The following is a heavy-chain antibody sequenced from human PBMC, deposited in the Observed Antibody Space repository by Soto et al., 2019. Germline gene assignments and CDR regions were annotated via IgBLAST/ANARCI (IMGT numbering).Heavy chain of an antibody. CDR2: IFYSGRT. D-gene: IGHD1-26*01. V-gene: IGHV4-59*01. J-gene: IGHJ5*02. Sequence: QVQLQESGPGLVKPSETLSLTCTVSGGSISNYYWSWIRQPPGKGLEWIGCIFYSGRTNYSPSLRSRVTISVDTSKNQFSLELSSVTAADTAVYYCARDGKVSGSATHWFDPWGQGTLVTVSS. CDR3: ARDGKVSGSATHWFDP. CDR1: GGSISNYY.